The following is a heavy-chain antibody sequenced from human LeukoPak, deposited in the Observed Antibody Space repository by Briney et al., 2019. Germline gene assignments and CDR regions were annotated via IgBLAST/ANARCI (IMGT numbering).Heavy chain of an antibody. D-gene: IGHD3-10*01. J-gene: IGHJ6*02. CDR2: INPNSGGT. V-gene: IGHV1-2*02. CDR1: GYTFTGYY. CDR3: ARGGDTWFGELLTPNFYYGMDV. Sequence: GASVRVSCKASGYTFTGYYMHWVRQAPGQGREWMGWINPNSGGTNYAQKFQGRVTMTRDTPISTAYMELSRLRSDDTAVYYCARGGDTWFGELLTPNFYYGMDVWGQGTTVTVSS.